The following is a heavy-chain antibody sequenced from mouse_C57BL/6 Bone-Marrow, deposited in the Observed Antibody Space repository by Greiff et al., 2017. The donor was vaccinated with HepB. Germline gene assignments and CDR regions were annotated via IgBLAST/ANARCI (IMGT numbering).Heavy chain of an antibody. CDR2: IHPNSGST. Sequence: QVQLQQSGAELVKPGASVKLSCKASGYTFTSYWMHWVKQRPGQGLEWIGMIHPNSGSTNYNEKFKSKATLTVDKSSSTAYMQLSSLTSEDSAVYYCARFYYSNYPFDYWGQGTTLTVSS. D-gene: IGHD2-5*01. CDR3: ARFYYSNYPFDY. V-gene: IGHV1-64*01. CDR1: GYTFTSYW. J-gene: IGHJ2*01.